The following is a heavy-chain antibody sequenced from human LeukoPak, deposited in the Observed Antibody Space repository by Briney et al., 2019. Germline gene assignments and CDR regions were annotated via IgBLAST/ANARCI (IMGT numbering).Heavy chain of an antibody. V-gene: IGHV1-46*01. CDR2: IFPSDGFT. J-gene: IGHJ3*02. Sequence: ASVKVSCKASGYTFSRYYVHWVRQAPGRGREWMGLIFPSDGFTSYAQKFQGRVTMTRDMSTSTVYMKLSSLRSDDTAVYYCARVRELVEGVNNAFVIWGQGTMATVSS. D-gene: IGHD3-10*01. CDR1: GYTFSRYY. CDR3: ARVRELVEGVNNAFVI.